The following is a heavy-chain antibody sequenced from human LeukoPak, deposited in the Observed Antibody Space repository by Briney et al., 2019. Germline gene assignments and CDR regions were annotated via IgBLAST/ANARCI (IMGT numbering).Heavy chain of an antibody. Sequence: ASVKVSCKASGYTFTSYGISWVRQAPGQGLEWMGWISAYNGNTNYAQKLQGRVTMTTDTSTSTAYMELRSLRSDDTAVYYCARTLDIVVVPAASYYYYGMDVWGQGTTVTVSS. CDR1: GYTFTSYG. CDR2: ISAYNGNT. V-gene: IGHV1-18*01. J-gene: IGHJ6*02. CDR3: ARTLDIVVVPAASYYYYGMDV. D-gene: IGHD2-2*01.